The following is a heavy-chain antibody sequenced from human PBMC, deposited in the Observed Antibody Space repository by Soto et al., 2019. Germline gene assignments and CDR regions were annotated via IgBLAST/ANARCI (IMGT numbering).Heavy chain of an antibody. CDR2: IYYSGST. D-gene: IGHD2-8*01. V-gene: IGHV4-59*08. CDR3: ARHQHNGYVES. J-gene: IGHJ4*02. CDR1: DSPISSYY. Sequence: PSETLSLTCTVSDSPISSYYWGWFRQPPGLGLEWVGYIYYSGSTTYNPSLRSRVAISLDASKNQFSLKLTSVTAADTAVYYCARHQHNGYVESWGPGALVTVSS.